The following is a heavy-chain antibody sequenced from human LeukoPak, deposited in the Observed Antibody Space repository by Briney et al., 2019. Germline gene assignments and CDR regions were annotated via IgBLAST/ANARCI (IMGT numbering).Heavy chain of an antibody. CDR1: VGTFASYA. J-gene: IGHJ3*02. D-gene: IGHD6-13*01. CDR3: SRDEVGSSSAFDI. V-gene: IGHV1-69*05. Sequence: SSVKVSCKASVGTFASYAISWVRQAPGQGLEWMGRIIPFFGTANYAHTFQGRVTITTDESTSTAYMEMSSLRSEDTAVYYCSRDEVGSSSAFDIWGQGTMVTVSS. CDR2: IIPFFGTA.